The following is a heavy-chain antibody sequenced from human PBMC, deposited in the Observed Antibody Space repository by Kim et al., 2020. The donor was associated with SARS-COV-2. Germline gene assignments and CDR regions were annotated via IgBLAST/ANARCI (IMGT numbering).Heavy chain of an antibody. CDR2: IGDSGDYT. CDR3: AKDFWCSDYPP. J-gene: IGHJ5*02. D-gene: IGHD3-10*02. CDR1: GFNFNRHG. Sequence: GGSLRLSCAASGFNFNRHGMSWVRQAPGKGLDWVSAIGDSGDYTKYADSVKGRFTISRDNSKNMLYLQMNSLRADDTALYYCAKDFWCSDYPPWGQGTLVTVSS. V-gene: IGHV3-23*01.